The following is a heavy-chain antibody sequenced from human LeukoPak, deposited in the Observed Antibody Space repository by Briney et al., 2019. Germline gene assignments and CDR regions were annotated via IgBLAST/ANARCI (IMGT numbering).Heavy chain of an antibody. CDR2: VYHSGST. Sequence: PSETLSLTCTVSGYSISSGYYWGWVRQPPGKGLEWIGTVYHSGSTYYTPSLRSRVTISVETSKNQFSLKVRSMTAADTAVYYCARVPGVYYDRLTGYGSGWFDPWGQGTLVTVSS. V-gene: IGHV4-38-2*02. CDR3: ARVPGVYYDRLTGYGSGWFDP. D-gene: IGHD3-9*01. CDR1: GYSISSGYY. J-gene: IGHJ5*02.